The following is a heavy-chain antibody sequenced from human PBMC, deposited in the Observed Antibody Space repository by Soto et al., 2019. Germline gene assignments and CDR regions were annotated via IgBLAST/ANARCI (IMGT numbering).Heavy chain of an antibody. CDR3: ARLDSSCYDYGYFFPY. Sequence: LSLTCTVSGGSISSGGYYWSWIRQHPGKGLEWIGYIYYSGSTYYNPSLKSRVTISVDTSKNQFSLKLSSVTAADTAVYYCARLDSSCYDYGYFFPYCAQGTLVSVS. D-gene: IGHD3-22*01. CDR1: GGSISSGGYY. J-gene: IGHJ4*02. CDR2: IYYSGST. V-gene: IGHV4-31*03.